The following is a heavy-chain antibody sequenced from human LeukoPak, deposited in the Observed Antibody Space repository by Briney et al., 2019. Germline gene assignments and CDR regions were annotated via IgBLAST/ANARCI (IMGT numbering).Heavy chain of an antibody. CDR2: INHSGST. D-gene: IGHD2-2*01. V-gene: IGHV4-34*01. CDR3: ARRFFQRPLKH. CDR1: GGSFSGYY. Sequence: SETLSLTCAVYGGSFSGYYWSWIRQPPGKGLEWIGEINHSGSTNYNPSLKSRVTISVDTSKNQFSLKLSSVTAADTAVYYCARRFFQRPLKHWGQGTLVTASS. J-gene: IGHJ4*02.